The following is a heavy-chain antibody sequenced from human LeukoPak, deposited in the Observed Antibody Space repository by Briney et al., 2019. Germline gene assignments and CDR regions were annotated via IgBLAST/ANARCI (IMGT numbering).Heavy chain of an antibody. CDR2: ISGSGGST. Sequence: GGSLRLSCAASGFTFTSYAMSWGGQAPGKGLEWVSAISGSGGSTYYADSVKGRFTISRDNSKNTLYLQMNSLRAEDTAVYYCARGPTVTTFRSPFDYWGQGTLVTVSS. D-gene: IGHD4-17*01. CDR1: GFTFTSYA. V-gene: IGHV3-23*01. J-gene: IGHJ4*02. CDR3: ARGPTVTTFRSPFDY.